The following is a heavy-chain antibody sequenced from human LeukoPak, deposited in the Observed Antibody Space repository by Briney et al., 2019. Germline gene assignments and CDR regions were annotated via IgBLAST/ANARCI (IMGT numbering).Heavy chain of an antibody. CDR2: ISGSGGST. Sequence: PGGSLRLSCAASGFTFSSYAMSWVRQAPGKGLEWVSAISGSGGSTYYADSVKGRFTISRDNSKNTLYLQINSLRAEDTAVYYRAKHPTHCSSTSCYTGPRDYYYMDVWGKGTTVTVSS. J-gene: IGHJ6*03. D-gene: IGHD2-2*02. V-gene: IGHV3-23*01. CDR3: AKHPTHCSSTSCYTGPRDYYYMDV. CDR1: GFTFSSYA.